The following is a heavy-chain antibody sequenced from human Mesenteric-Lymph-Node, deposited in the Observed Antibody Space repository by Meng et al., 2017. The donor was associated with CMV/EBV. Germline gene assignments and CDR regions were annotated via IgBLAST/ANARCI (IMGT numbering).Heavy chain of an antibody. V-gene: IGHV1-2*06. D-gene: IGHD3-10*01. CDR1: YY. Sequence: YYMHWVRQAPGQGLGWMGRINPNSGGTNYAQKFQDRVTLTRDTSISTAYMELSSLRSDDTAVFYCATFFEVVALGLYVSGSNGTFDMWGQGTMVTVSS. CDR2: INPNSGGT. J-gene: IGHJ3*02. CDR3: ATFFEVVALGLYVSGSNGTFDM.